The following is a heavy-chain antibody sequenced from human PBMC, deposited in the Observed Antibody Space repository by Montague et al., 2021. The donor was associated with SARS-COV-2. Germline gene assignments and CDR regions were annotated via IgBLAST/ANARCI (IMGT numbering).Heavy chain of an antibody. CDR3: ARGWNYAFDI. CDR2: TYYGSSWNT. CDR1: GDSVSRNNPA. Sequence: CAISGDSVSRNNPAWNWIRQSPSRGLEWLGRTYYGSSWNTDYAVSVKSRITISPDTSENQFSLHLNSVTPEDTAVYYCARGWNYAFDIWGQGTMVTVSS. J-gene: IGHJ3*02. V-gene: IGHV6-1*01. D-gene: IGHD1-7*01.